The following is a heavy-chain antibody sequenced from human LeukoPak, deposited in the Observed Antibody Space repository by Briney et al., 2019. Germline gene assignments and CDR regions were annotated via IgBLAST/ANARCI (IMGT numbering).Heavy chain of an antibody. Sequence: ASVKVSCKVSGYTLTELSMHWVRQAPGKGLEWMGGFDPEDGETIYAQKFQGRVTMTEDTSPDTAYMELSSLRSEDTAVYYCATQRPLYYYDSSGYFGFDYWGQGTLVTVSS. J-gene: IGHJ4*02. V-gene: IGHV1-24*01. D-gene: IGHD3-22*01. CDR2: FDPEDGET. CDR3: ATQRPLYYYDSSGYFGFDY. CDR1: GYTLTELS.